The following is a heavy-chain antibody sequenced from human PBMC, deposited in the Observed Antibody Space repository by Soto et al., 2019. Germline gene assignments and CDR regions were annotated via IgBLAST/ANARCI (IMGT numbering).Heavy chain of an antibody. CDR1: GFTFSSYA. V-gene: IGHV3-23*01. D-gene: IGHD3-10*01. CDR3: ARVARITMVRGVTGGWFDP. CDR2: ISGSGGST. J-gene: IGHJ5*02. Sequence: GGSLRLSCAASGFTFSSYAMSWVRQAPGKGLEWVSAISGSGGSTYYADSVKGRFTISRDNSKNTLYLQMNSLRSDDTAVYYCARVARITMVRGVTGGWFDPWGQGTLVTVSS.